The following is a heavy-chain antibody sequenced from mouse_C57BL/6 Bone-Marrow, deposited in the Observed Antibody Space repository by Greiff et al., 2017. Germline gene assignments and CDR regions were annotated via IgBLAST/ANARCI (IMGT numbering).Heavy chain of an antibody. J-gene: IGHJ4*01. CDR3: ARHMYTTRDYYAMDY. D-gene: IGHD2-12*01. V-gene: IGHV5-17*01. CDR1: GFTFSDYG. Sequence: EVKLVESGGGLVKPGGSLKLSCAASGFTFSDYGMHWVRQAPEKGLEWVAYISSGSSTIYYADTVKGRFTISRDNAKNTLFLQMTSLRSEDTAMYYCARHMYTTRDYYAMDYWGQGTSVTVSS. CDR2: ISSGSSTI.